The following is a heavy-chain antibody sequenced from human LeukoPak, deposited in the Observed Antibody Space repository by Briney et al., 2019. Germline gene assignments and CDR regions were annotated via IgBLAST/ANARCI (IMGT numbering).Heavy chain of an antibody. D-gene: IGHD6-13*01. CDR2: SSAYDGNT. CDR3: ARDNSRYYFDS. CDR1: GYGFTTHV. Sequence: ASVKVSCKASGYGFTTHVINWVRQAPGQGLEWMGWSSAYDGNTIYAQKFQGRVTMTTDTSTTTAYLGLKSLRSDDTAVYYCARDNSRYYFDSWGQGTLVTVSS. V-gene: IGHV1-18*01. J-gene: IGHJ4*02.